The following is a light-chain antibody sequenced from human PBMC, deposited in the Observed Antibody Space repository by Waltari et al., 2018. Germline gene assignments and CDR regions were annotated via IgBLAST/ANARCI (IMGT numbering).Light chain of an antibody. CDR1: QSMSSW. CDR2: KAS. CDR3: QQYINYSYA. V-gene: IGKV1-5*03. Sequence: DIQMTQSPSTLSASIGDRVTIPCRASQSMSSWLAWYRQKPGKAPKLLIYKASTLESGVPSRFSGSGSGTEFTLTISSLQPDDFATYYCQQYINYSYACGQGTKLEIK. J-gene: IGKJ2*01.